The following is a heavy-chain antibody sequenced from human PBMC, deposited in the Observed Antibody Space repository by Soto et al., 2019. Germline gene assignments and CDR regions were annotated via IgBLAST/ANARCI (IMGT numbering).Heavy chain of an antibody. Sequence: SVKVSCKASGGTFSSYAISWVRQAPGQGLEWMGGIIPIFGTANYAQKFQGRVTITADESTSTAYMELSSLRSEDTAVYYCARDPPFKDSSSHEYYYYYGMDVWGQGTTVTVSS. D-gene: IGHD6-13*01. CDR2: IIPIFGTA. CDR1: GGTFSSYA. V-gene: IGHV1-69*13. CDR3: ARDPPFKDSSSHEYYYYYGMDV. J-gene: IGHJ6*02.